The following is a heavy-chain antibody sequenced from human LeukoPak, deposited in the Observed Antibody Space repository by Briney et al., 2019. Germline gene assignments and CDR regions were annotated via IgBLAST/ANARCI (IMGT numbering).Heavy chain of an antibody. CDR2: ISSSGSTI. CDR1: GFTFSSYS. Sequence: PGGSLRLSCAASGFTFSSYSMNWVRQAPGKGLEWVSYISSSGSTIYYADSVKGRFTISRDNAKNSLYLQMNSLRAEDTAVYYCARVTYYYDSSGYPHYYYYYYMDVWGKGTTVTVSS. V-gene: IGHV3-48*04. D-gene: IGHD3-22*01. J-gene: IGHJ6*03. CDR3: ARVTYYYDSSGYPHYYYYYYMDV.